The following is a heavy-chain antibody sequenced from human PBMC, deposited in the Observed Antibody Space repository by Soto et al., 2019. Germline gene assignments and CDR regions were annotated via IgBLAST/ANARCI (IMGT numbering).Heavy chain of an antibody. V-gene: IGHV3-23*01. CDR3: ARHDCISSSCYYYYYYGMDF. Sequence: GGSLRLSCAASGFTFSSYAMSWVRQAPGKGLEWVSAISGSGGSTYYADSVKGRFTISRDNSKNTLYLQMNSLRAEDTAVYYCARHDCISSSCYYYYYYGMDFWGQGTTVTVSS. J-gene: IGHJ6*02. D-gene: IGHD2-15*01. CDR1: GFTFSSYA. CDR2: ISGSGGST.